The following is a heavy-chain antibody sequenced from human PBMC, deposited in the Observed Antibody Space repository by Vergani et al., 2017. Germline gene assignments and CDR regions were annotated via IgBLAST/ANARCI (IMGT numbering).Heavy chain of an antibody. CDR1: GFTFSSYS. CDR2: IYSGGST. D-gene: IGHD3-16*02. CDR3: ARAHNYDYIWGSYRSGNAFDI. V-gene: IGHV3-66*01. Sequence: EVQLVESGGGLVQPGGSLRLSCAASGFTFSSYSMNWVRQAPGKGLEWVSVIYSGGSTYYADSVKGRFTISRDNSKNTLYLQMNSLRAEDTAVYYCARAHNYDYIWGSYRSGNAFDIWGQGTMVTVSS. J-gene: IGHJ3*02.